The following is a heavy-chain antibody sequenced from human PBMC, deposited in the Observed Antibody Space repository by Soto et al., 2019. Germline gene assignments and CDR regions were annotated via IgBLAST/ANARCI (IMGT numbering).Heavy chain of an antibody. CDR1: GFNFNNYA. CDR2: ISDDGSKE. D-gene: IGHD2-21*02. V-gene: IGHV3-30*18. J-gene: IGHJ4*02. Sequence: QVHLVESGGGVVQPGRSLRLSCAASGFNFNNYAMHWVRQAPGKGLEWVTLISDDGSKEYFADSVKGRFTVSRDNSKNTLFLQRNTLKTDDTAVYYCVKSAHPAVVTLYYFDSWGQGTLVTVSS. CDR3: VKSAHPAVVTLYYFDS.